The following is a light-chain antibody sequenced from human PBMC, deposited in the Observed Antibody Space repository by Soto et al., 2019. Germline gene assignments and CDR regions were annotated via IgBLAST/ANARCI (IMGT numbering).Light chain of an antibody. CDR2: DVS. V-gene: IGLV2-14*01. J-gene: IGLJ1*01. CDR1: SSDVGGYNY. CDR3: SSYTSSSTQV. Sequence: QSALTQPASVSGSPGQSITISCTGTSSDVGGYNYVSWYQQHPGKAPKPMIYDVSNRPSGVSNRFSGSKSGNTASLTISGLQAEDEADYYCSSYTSSSTQVFGTGTKVTVL.